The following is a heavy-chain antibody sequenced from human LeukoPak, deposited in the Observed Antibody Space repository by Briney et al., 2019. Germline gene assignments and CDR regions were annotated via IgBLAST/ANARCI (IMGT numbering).Heavy chain of an antibody. J-gene: IGHJ2*01. V-gene: IGHV4-59*01. CDR2: IYYSGST. CDR3: ARSSEVYWYFDL. CDR1: GGSINSYY. Sequence: SETLSLTCTVSGGSINSYYWGWIRHPPGKGLEWIGSIYYSGSTDYNPSLNSRVTISVDTSKNQFSLKLSSVTAADTAVYYCARSSEVYWYFDLWGRGTLVTVSS.